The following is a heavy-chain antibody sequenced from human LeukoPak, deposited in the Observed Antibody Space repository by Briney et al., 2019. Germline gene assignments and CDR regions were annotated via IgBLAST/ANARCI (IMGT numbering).Heavy chain of an antibody. CDR2: INHSGST. J-gene: IGHJ4*02. D-gene: IGHD3-3*01. Sequence: SETLSLTCAVYGGSFSGYYWSWIRQPPGKGLEWIGEINHSGSTNYNPSLKSRVTISVDTSKNQFSLKRSSVTAADTAVYYCARVWYYDFWSGYSLPYFDYWGQGTLVTVSS. CDR3: ARVWYYDFWSGYSLPYFDY. V-gene: IGHV4-34*01. CDR1: GGSFSGYY.